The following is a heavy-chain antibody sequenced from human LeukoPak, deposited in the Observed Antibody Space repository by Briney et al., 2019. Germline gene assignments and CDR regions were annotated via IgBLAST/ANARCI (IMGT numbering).Heavy chain of an antibody. J-gene: IGHJ4*02. CDR1: GFTFSSYE. V-gene: IGHV3-48*03. CDR3: ARRGRNFDY. CDR2: ISSSGSTI. Sequence: PGGSLRLSCAASGFTFSSYEMTWVRQTPGKGLEWVSYISSSGSTISYADSVKGRFTISRDNAKNSLYLQMNSLRPEDTAVYYCARRGRNFDYWGQGTLVTVSS. D-gene: IGHD3-16*01.